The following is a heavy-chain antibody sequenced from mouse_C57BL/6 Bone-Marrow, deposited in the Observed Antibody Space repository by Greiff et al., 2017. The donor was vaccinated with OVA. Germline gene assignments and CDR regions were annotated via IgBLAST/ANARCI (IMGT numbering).Heavy chain of an antibody. Sequence: EVKLQESGPELVKPGASVKISCKASGYSFTGYYMNWVKQSPEKSLEWIGEINPSTGGTTYNQKFKAKATLTVDKSSSTAYMQLKSLTSEDSAVYYCARRLGRVYYFDYWGQGTTLTVSS. CDR1: GYSFTGYY. V-gene: IGHV1-42*01. D-gene: IGHD4-1*01. CDR2: INPSTGGT. CDR3: ARRLGRVYYFDY. J-gene: IGHJ2*01.